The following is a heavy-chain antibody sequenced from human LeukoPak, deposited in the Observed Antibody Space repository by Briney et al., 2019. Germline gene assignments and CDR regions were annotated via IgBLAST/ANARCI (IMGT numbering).Heavy chain of an antibody. J-gene: IGHJ4*02. D-gene: IGHD2-15*01. Sequence: GGSLRLSCAASGFTFSSYWRHWVRQAPGKGLVWVSRINSDGSSTSYADSVKGRFNISRDNAKNTLYLQMNSLRAEDTAVYYCARCRGSSCYDYWGQGTLVAVSS. CDR1: GFTFSSYW. V-gene: IGHV3-74*01. CDR3: ARCRGSSCYDY. CDR2: INSDGSST.